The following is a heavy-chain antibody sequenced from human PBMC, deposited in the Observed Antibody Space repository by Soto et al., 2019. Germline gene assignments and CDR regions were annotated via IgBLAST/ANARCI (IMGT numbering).Heavy chain of an antibody. CDR3: ARDRTVTTPNWFDP. J-gene: IGHJ5*02. CDR2: ISYDGSNK. Sequence: VQLVESGGGLVQPGGSLRLSCAASGFTFSSYAMHWVRQAPGKGLEWVAVISYDGSNKYYADSVKGRFTISRDNSKNTLYLQMNSLRAEDTAVYFCARDRTVTTPNWFDPWGQGTLVTVSS. V-gene: IGHV3-30-3*01. D-gene: IGHD4-4*01. CDR1: GFTFSSYA.